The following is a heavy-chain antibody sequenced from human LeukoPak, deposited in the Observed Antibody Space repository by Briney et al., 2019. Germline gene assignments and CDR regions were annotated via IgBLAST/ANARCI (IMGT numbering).Heavy chain of an antibody. Sequence: SETLSLTCTVSGGSISSYYWSWIRQPPGKGLEWIGYIYYSGSTNYNPSLKSRVTISVDTSKNQFSLKLSSVTAADTAVYYCARGDRSWRYSYGPTFDYWGQGTLVAVSS. CDR3: ARGDRSWRYSYGPTFDY. V-gene: IGHV4-59*12. J-gene: IGHJ4*02. CDR2: IYYSGST. CDR1: GGSISSYY. D-gene: IGHD5-18*01.